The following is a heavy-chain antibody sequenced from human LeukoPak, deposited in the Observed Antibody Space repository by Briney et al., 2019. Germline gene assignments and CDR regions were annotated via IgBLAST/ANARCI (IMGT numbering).Heavy chain of an antibody. Sequence: GGSLRLSCAASGFTFSSYGVHWVRQAPGKGLEWGAVISYDGSNKYYADSVKGRFTISRDNSKSTLYLQMNSLRAEDTAVYYCAKVPSSGWSPFDYWGQGTLVTVSS. V-gene: IGHV3-30*18. J-gene: IGHJ4*02. CDR2: ISYDGSNK. CDR1: GFTFSSYG. D-gene: IGHD6-19*01. CDR3: AKVPSSGWSPFDY.